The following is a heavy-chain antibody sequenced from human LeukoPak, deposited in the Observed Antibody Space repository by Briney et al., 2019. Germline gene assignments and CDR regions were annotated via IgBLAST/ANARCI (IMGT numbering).Heavy chain of an antibody. D-gene: IGHD1-1*01. CDR2: ISGSGDGT. CDR3: AKQLGYYHYYAMDV. J-gene: IGHJ6*02. V-gene: IGHV3-23*01. CDR1: GFRLYSYA. Sequence: PGGSVTLSCEASGFRLYSYAVSWVRQAPGXGLEWVSAISGSGDGTYYADSVKGRFSISRDDSKNTLYLQMTSLRAEDTATYYCAKQLGYYHYYAMDVTGPRNTVTVSS.